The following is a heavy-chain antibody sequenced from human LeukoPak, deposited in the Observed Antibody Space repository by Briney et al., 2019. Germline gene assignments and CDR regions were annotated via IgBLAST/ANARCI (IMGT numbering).Heavy chain of an antibody. J-gene: IGHJ6*03. CDR3: ARRNIVATTPNYYYYYYMDV. V-gene: IGHV1-2*02. Sequence: ASVKVSCKASGYTFTGYYMHWVRQAPGQGLEWMGWINPNSGGTNYAQKFQGRVTMTRDTSISTAYTELSRLRSDDTAVYYCARRNIVATTPNYYYYYYMDVWGKGTTVTISS. CDR1: GYTFTGYY. CDR2: INPNSGGT. D-gene: IGHD5-12*01.